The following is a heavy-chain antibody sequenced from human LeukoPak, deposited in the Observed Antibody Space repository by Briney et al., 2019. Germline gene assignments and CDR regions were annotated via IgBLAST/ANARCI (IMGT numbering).Heavy chain of an antibody. D-gene: IGHD2-8*01. V-gene: IGHV3-9*01. CDR2: ISWNSGSI. CDR3: AKDMYTNGVPAANFDY. CDR1: GFTFDDYA. J-gene: IGHJ4*02. Sequence: GRSLRLSCAASGFTFDDYAMHWVRQAPGKGLEWVSGISWNSGSIGYADSVKGRFTISRDNAKNSLYLQMNRLRAEDTALYYCAKDMYTNGVPAANFDYWGQGTLVTVSS.